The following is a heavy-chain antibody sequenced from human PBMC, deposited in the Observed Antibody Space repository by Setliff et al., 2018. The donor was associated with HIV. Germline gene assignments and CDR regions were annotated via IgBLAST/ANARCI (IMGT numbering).Heavy chain of an antibody. CDR1: GGSISSSSYY. CDR3: ARGPSINTIRARGYYMDV. J-gene: IGHJ6*03. V-gene: IGHV4-39*01. D-gene: IGHD3-10*01. Sequence: SETLSLTCTVSGGSISSSSYYWGWIRQPPGKGLEWIGSIYYSGSTYYNPSLKSRVTISVDTSKNQFSLKLSSVTAADTAVYYCARGPSINTIRARGYYMDVWGKGTTVTVSS. CDR2: IYYSGST.